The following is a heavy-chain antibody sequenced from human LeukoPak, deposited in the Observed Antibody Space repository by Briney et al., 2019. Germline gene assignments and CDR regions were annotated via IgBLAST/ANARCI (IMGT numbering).Heavy chain of an antibody. J-gene: IGHJ4*02. Sequence: GGSLRLSCAASGFTFSSYGMHWVRQAPGKGLEWVAVISYDGSNKYYADSMKGRFTISRDNSKNTLYLQMNSLRAEDTAVYYCARTGYDFWSGYPFDYWGQGTLVTVSS. V-gene: IGHV3-30*03. CDR1: GFTFSSYG. D-gene: IGHD3-3*01. CDR2: ISYDGSNK. CDR3: ARTGYDFWSGYPFDY.